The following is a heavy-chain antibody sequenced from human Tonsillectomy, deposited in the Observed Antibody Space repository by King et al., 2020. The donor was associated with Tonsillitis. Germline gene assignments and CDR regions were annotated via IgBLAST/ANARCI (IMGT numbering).Heavy chain of an antibody. Sequence: VQLVESGGGVVQPGRSLRLSCAASGFTFSSYGMHWVRQAPGKGLEWVAVISYDGSNKYYVDSVKGRFTISRDNSKKTLYLRMNSLRAEDTAMYYCASYRNGWYFRGKETFDYWGQGTLVPVSS. CDR1: GFTFSSYG. D-gene: IGHD6-13*01. CDR2: ISYDGSNK. V-gene: IGHV3-30*03. J-gene: IGHJ4*02. CDR3: ASYRNGWYFRGKETFDY.